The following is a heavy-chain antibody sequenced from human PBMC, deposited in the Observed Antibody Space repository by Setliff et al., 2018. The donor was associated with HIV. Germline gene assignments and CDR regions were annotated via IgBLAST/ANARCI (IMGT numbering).Heavy chain of an antibody. CDR2: INHGGRT. Sequence: KTSETLSLTCIVSNNSITNGYYWAWIRQPPGQGLEWVGSINHGGRTYYSPSLESRVAISVDTSKNQFSLHFQSVTAADTAIYFCARLGDFSYNSYRLYAFDFWGHGALVTVSS. CDR3: ARLGDFSYNSYRLYAFDF. D-gene: IGHD3-16*01. CDR1: NNSITNGYY. V-gene: IGHV4-38-2*02. J-gene: IGHJ4*01.